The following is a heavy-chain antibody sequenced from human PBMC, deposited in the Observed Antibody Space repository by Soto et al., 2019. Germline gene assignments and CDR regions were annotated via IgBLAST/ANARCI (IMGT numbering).Heavy chain of an antibody. CDR1: GYSFTSYG. Sequence: ASVKVSCKASGYSFTSYGLSWVRQAPGQGLEWMGWISAYNGNTNYAQKLQGRVTMTTDTSTSTAYMELRSLRSDDTAVYYCAREGSLPSYYDFWSGYYGDYFDYWGQGTLVTVSP. CDR2: ISAYNGNT. CDR3: AREGSLPSYYDFWSGYYGDYFDY. D-gene: IGHD3-3*01. V-gene: IGHV1-18*01. J-gene: IGHJ4*02.